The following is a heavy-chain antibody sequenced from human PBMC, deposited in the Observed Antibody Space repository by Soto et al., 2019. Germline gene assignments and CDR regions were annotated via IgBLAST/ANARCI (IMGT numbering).Heavy chain of an antibody. Sequence: SETLSLTCTVSGGSISSSSYYWGWIRQPPGKGLEWIGSIYYSGSTYYNPSLKSRVTISVDTSKNQFSLKLSSVTAADTAVYYCARAGGGYCSSTSCYGREGGHYMDVWGKGTTVTVSS. CDR1: GGSISSSSYY. V-gene: IGHV4-39*01. D-gene: IGHD2-2*01. J-gene: IGHJ6*03. CDR2: IYYSGST. CDR3: ARAGGGYCSSTSCYGREGGHYMDV.